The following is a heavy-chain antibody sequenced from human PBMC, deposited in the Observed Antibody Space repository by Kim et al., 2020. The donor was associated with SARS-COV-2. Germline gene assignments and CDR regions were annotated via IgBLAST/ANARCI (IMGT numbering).Heavy chain of an antibody. CDR3: ARVPFGDLFAYSFDL. Sequence: GGSLRLSCAASGFTFSDYYMTWIRQAPGKGLEWVSYISSSGSYVNYADSVKGRFTISRDNAKNSFYLQMCSLRAEDTALYYCARVPFGDLFAYSFDLWG. D-gene: IGHD3-10*01. CDR2: ISSSGSYV. J-gene: IGHJ3*01. V-gene: IGHV3-11*01. CDR1: GFTFSDYY.